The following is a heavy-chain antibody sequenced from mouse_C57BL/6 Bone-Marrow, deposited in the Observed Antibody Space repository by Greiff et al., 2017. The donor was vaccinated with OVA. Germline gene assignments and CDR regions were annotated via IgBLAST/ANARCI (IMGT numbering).Heavy chain of an antibody. V-gene: IGHV5-12*01. CDR3: ARPYYYGSSYDYYAMDY. CDR1: GFTFSDYY. Sequence: EVKLVESGGGLVQPGGSLKLSCAASGFTFSDYYMYWVRQTPEKRLEWVAYISNGGGSTYYPDTVKGRFTISRDNAKNTLYLQMSRLKSEDTAMYYCARPYYYGSSYDYYAMDYWGQGTSVTVSS. D-gene: IGHD1-1*01. J-gene: IGHJ4*01. CDR2: ISNGGGST.